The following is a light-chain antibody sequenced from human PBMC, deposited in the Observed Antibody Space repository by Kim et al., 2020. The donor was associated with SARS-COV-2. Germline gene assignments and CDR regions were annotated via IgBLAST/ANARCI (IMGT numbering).Light chain of an antibody. Sequence: PEQTATITCSGDKLGDKYACWYQQKPGQSPVLVIYQDSKRPSGIPERFSGSNSGNTATLTISGTQAMDEADYYCQAWDSSTASYVFGTGTKVTVL. V-gene: IGLV3-1*01. CDR2: QDS. CDR3: QAWDSSTASYV. J-gene: IGLJ1*01. CDR1: KLGDKY.